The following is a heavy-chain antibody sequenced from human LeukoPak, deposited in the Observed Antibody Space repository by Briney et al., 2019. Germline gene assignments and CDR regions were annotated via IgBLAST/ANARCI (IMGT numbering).Heavy chain of an antibody. J-gene: IGHJ6*02. CDR1: GHTFTGYF. V-gene: IGHV1-2*02. CDR2: INPNSGGT. Sequence: ASVKVSCKASGHTFTGYFLHWVRQAPGQGLEWMGWINPNSGGTNYAQNFQGRVTMTRDTSISAAYMELSRLRSDDTAVYYCTRDHCSYINCYEDYYHGMDVWGQGTTVTVSS. D-gene: IGHD2-2*01. CDR3: TRDHCSYINCYEDYYHGMDV.